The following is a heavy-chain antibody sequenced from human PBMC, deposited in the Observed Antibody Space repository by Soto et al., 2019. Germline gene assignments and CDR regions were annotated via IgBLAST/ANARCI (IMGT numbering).Heavy chain of an antibody. D-gene: IGHD6-13*01. CDR3: AKGGEGGSWYEGLDY. V-gene: IGHV3-23*01. CDR2: ISGSGGST. Sequence: GGSLRLSCAASGFTFSSYAMSWVRQAPGKGLEWVSAISGSGGSTYYADSVKGRFTISRDNSKNTLYLQMNSLRAEDTAVYYCAKGGEGGSWYEGLDYWGQGTLVTVSS. J-gene: IGHJ4*02. CDR1: GFTFSSYA.